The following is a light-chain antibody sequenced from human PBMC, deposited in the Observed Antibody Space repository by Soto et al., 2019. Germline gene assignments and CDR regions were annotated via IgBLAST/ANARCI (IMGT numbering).Light chain of an antibody. CDR3: QQYYSAWWT. CDR1: QSVLYSSNNKNY. CDR2: WAS. Sequence: DIVMTQSPDSLAVSLGERATINCKSSQSVLYSSNNKNYLAWYQQKPGQPPKLLIYWASTRESGVPDRFSGSGSGTDFTLTISSLQAEDVAAYYCQQYYSAWWTFGQGTKVEI. J-gene: IGKJ1*01. V-gene: IGKV4-1*01.